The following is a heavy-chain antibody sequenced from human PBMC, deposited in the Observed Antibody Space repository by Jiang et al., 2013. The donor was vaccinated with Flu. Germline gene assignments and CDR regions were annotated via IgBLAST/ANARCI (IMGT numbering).Heavy chain of an antibody. CDR1: GFTFSSYA. D-gene: IGHD3-9*01. CDR3: ARPYDILTGDAFDI. V-gene: IGHV3-30-3*01. J-gene: IGHJ3*02. CDR2: ISYDGSNK. Sequence: LSCAASGFTFSSYAMHWVRQAPGKGLEWVAVISYDGSNKYYADSVKGRFTISRDNSKNTLYLQMNSLRAEDTAVYYCARPYDILTGDAFDIWGQGTMVTVSS.